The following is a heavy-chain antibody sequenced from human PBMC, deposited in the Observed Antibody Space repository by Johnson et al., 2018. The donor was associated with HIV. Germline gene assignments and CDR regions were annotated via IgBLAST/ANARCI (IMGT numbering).Heavy chain of an antibody. CDR1: GFTFSSYG. Sequence: QVQLVESGGGVVQPGGSLRLSCAASGFTFSSYGMHWVRQAPGKGLEWVAFIRYDGSNKYYADSVKGRFTISRDNSKNTLYLQMNSLRAEDTAVYYCARDRGGPVRDDAFDIWGQGTMVTVSS. CDR2: IRYDGSNK. D-gene: IGHD3-10*01. CDR3: ARDRGGPVRDDAFDI. J-gene: IGHJ3*02. V-gene: IGHV3-30*02.